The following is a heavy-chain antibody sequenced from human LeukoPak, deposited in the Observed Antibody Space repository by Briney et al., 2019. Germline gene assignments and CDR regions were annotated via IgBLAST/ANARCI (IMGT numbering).Heavy chain of an antibody. V-gene: IGHV1-18*01. CDR2: ISAYNGNT. Sequence: WASVKVSCKASGYTFTSYGISWVRQAPGQGLEWMGWISAYNGNTNYAQKLQGRVTMTTDTSTSTAYMELRSLRAEDTAVYYCARDHNHCSSTSCYGRWYYFDYWGQGTLVTVSS. CDR1: GYTFTSYG. J-gene: IGHJ4*02. CDR3: ARDHNHCSSTSCYGRWYYFDY. D-gene: IGHD2-2*01.